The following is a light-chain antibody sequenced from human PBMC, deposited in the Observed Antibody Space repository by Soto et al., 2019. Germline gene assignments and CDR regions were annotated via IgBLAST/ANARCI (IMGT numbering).Light chain of an antibody. CDR3: QSYDSSLSGYV. CDR2: GDI. CDR1: GSNIGAGYD. J-gene: IGLJ1*01. Sequence: QSVLTQPPSVSGAPGQRVTISCTGSGSNIGAGYDVHWYQQLPGTTPKLLIYGDINRPSGVPDRFSGSESGSSASLAITGLQAEDEADFYCQSYDSSLSGYVFGTGTKLTVL. V-gene: IGLV1-40*01.